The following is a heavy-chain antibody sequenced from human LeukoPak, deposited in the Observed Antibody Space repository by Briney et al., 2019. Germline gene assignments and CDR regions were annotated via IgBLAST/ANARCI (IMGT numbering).Heavy chain of an antibody. D-gene: IGHD2-21*02. CDR2: IKEDGSEK. V-gene: IGHV3-7*01. CDR1: GFTISRYW. J-gene: IGHJ4*02. Sequence: PGGSLRLSCAASGFTISRYWMSWVRQAPGKGLEWVANIKEDGSEKYYVDSLKGRYTISRENAKNSLYLQMNSLRAEDTALYYCARDDLSGDLDYWGQGTLVTVSS. CDR3: ARDDLSGDLDY.